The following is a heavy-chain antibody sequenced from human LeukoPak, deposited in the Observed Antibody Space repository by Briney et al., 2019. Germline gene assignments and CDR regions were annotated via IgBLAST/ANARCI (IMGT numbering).Heavy chain of an antibody. V-gene: IGHV1-2*04. CDR2: INPNSGGT. J-gene: IGHJ4*02. D-gene: IGHD3-10*01. Sequence: ASVKVSCKASGYTFTGYYMHWVRQAPRQGLEWMGWINPNSGGTNYAQKFQGWVTMTRDTSISTAYMELSRLRSDDTAVYYCARDNRGILWFGAPRLFYFDYWGQGTLVTVSS. CDR1: GYTFTGYY. CDR3: ARDNRGILWFGAPRLFYFDY.